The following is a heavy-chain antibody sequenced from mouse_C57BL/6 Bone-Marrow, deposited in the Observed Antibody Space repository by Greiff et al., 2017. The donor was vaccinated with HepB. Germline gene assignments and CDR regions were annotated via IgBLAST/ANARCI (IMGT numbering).Heavy chain of an antibody. Sequence: LFNPFSSFHISFKASGYTFTSYWITWVKQRPGQGLEWIGDIYPGSGSTNYNEKFKSKATLTVDTSSSTAYMQLSSLTSEDSAVYYCAREGYGTWFAYWGQGTLVTVSA. D-gene: IGHD2-1*01. CDR2: IYPGSGST. V-gene: IGHV1-55*01. CDR1: GYTFTSYW. CDR3: AREGYGTWFAY. J-gene: IGHJ3*01.